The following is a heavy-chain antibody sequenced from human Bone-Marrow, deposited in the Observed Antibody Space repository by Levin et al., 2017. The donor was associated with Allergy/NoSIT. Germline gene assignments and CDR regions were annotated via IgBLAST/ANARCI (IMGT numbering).Heavy chain of an antibody. J-gene: IGHJ3*02. CDR3: AKDITLEGDDAFDI. CDR1: GFTFDDYA. D-gene: IGHD3-16*01. CDR2: ISWNSGSI. Sequence: SLKISCAASGFTFDDYAMHWVRQAPGKGLEWVSGISWNSGSIGYADSVKGRFTISRDNAKNSLYLQMNSLRAEDTALYYCAKDITLEGDDAFDIWGQGTMVTVSS. V-gene: IGHV3-9*01.